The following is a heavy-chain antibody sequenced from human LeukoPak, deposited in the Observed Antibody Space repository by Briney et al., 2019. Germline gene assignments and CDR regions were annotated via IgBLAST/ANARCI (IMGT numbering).Heavy chain of an antibody. CDR2: ISYDGSNK. CDR1: GFTFSSYG. D-gene: IGHD1-14*01. Sequence: GRSLRLSCAASGFTFSSYGMHWVRQAPGKGLEWVAVISYDGSNKYYADSVKGRFTISRDNSKNTLYLQMNSLRAEDTAVYYCATNKLTGNNLYYFDYWGQGTLVTVSS. CDR3: ATNKLTGNNLYYFDY. J-gene: IGHJ4*02. V-gene: IGHV3-30*03.